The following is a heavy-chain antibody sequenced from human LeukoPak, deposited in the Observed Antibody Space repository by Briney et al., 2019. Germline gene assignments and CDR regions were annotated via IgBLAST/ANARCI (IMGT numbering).Heavy chain of an antibody. CDR1: GFTFSSYA. Sequence: GGSLRLSCAASGFTFSSYAMSWVRQAPGKGLEWVSAISGSGGSTYYADSVKGRFTISRDNSKNTLYLQINSLRAEDTAVYYCAGIAAAGTKPDYYYYYMDVWGKGTTVTVSS. D-gene: IGHD6-13*01. J-gene: IGHJ6*03. CDR3: AGIAAAGTKPDYYYYYMDV. V-gene: IGHV3-23*01. CDR2: ISGSGGST.